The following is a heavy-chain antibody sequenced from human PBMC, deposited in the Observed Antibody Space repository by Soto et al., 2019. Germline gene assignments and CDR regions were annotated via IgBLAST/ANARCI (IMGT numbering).Heavy chain of an antibody. CDR2: ISSSGSTI. D-gene: IGHD4-17*01. J-gene: IGHJ6*03. Sequence: QVQLVESGGGLVKPGGSLRLSCAASGFTFSDYYMSWIRQAPGKGLEWVSYISSSGSTIYYADSVKGRFTISRDNAKISLYLQMNSLRAEDTAVYYCAGYDYGAYYYYYYMDVWGKGTTVTVSS. CDR1: GFTFSDYY. CDR3: AGYDYGAYYYYYYMDV. V-gene: IGHV3-11*01.